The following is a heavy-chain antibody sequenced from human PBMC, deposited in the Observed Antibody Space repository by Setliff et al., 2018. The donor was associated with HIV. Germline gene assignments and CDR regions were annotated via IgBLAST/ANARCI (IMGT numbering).Heavy chain of an antibody. J-gene: IGHJ4*02. D-gene: IGHD4-17*01. V-gene: IGHV4-59*11. CDR3: AKGAGFYGDYTFDH. CDR1: GPSINIHY. CDR2: IYSTGST. Sequence: SETLSLTCTVSGPSINIHYWSWIRQSPGKGFEWIGYIYSTGSTNYHPSLQSRVTISMLASRNQFSLKVTSVTAADTAVYYCAKGAGFYGDYTFDHWGQGRQVTVSS.